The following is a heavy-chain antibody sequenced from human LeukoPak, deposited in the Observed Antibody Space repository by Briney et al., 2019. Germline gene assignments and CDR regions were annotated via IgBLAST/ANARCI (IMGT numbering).Heavy chain of an antibody. CDR2: ISSSGSTI. CDR3: ARASHLTGDYSPHFDY. J-gene: IGHJ4*02. D-gene: IGHD7-27*01. Sequence: GGSLRLSCAASGFTFSGYYMSWIRQAPGKGLEWVSYISSSGSTIYYADSVKGRFTISRDNAKNSLYLQMNSLRAEDTAVYYCARASHLTGDYSPHFDYWGQGTLVTVSS. CDR1: GFTFSGYY. V-gene: IGHV3-11*01.